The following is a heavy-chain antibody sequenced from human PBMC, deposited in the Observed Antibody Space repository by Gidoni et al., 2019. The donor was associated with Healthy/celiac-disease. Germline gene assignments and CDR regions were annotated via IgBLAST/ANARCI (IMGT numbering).Heavy chain of an antibody. V-gene: IGHV4-34*01. Sequence: QVQLQPWGAGLWKPSETLSLTCAVYGGSLSGYYWSWIRQPQGKGLEWLGEINHSGSTNYNPSLKSRVTISVDTSKNQFSLKLSSVTAADTAVYYCAGGGRHSSGIDYWGQGTLVTVSS. J-gene: IGHJ4*02. CDR2: INHSGST. D-gene: IGHD6-19*01. CDR1: GGSLSGYY. CDR3: AGGGRHSSGIDY.